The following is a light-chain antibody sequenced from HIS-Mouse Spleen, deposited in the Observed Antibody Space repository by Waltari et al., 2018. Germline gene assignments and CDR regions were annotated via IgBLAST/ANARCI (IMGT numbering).Light chain of an antibody. CDR1: SSDVGGYNL. V-gene: IGLV2-23*01. CDR2: EGR. J-gene: IGLJ3*02. Sequence: QSALTQPASVSGSPGQSITISCTGTSSDVGGYNLVSWYQQHPGKAPKLMIYEGRKRPSGVSNRFSGSKSGNTASLTISGLQAEDEADYYCCSYAVSSTWVFGGGTKLTVL. CDR3: CSYAVSSTWV.